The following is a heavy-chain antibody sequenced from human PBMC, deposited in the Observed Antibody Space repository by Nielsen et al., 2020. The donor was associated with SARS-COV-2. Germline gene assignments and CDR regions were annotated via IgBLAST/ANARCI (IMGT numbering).Heavy chain of an antibody. CDR3: ARVSSMWLTYMDV. D-gene: IGHD6-19*01. J-gene: IGHJ6*02. V-gene: IGHV3-7*01. Sequence: GGSLRLSCVASGFMLRNYWMNWVRQAPGKGLEWVANIEEDGSEKFYVDSVKGRFTISGDNAKNSLYLQMNSLRAEDTAVYYCARVSSMWLTYMDVWGQGTTVTVSS. CDR1: GFMLRNYW. CDR2: IEEDGSEK.